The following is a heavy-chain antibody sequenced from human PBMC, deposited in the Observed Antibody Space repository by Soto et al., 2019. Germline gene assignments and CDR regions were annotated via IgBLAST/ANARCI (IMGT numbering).Heavy chain of an antibody. CDR2: VYYTGAT. CDR3: ARRGGGWMTAINNNWFQP. CDR1: GDSLTTLSYY. D-gene: IGHD2-21*02. J-gene: IGHJ5*02. Sequence: QLQLQESGPGLVKPSETLSLTCTVSGDSLTTLSYYWGWVRQSPGKGLEYIGSVYYTGATYFSPSLQSRVTISVDTSRNQFSLRLTSLTTADTAVYYCARRGGGWMTAINNNWFQPWGQGTLVFVSS. V-gene: IGHV4-39*01.